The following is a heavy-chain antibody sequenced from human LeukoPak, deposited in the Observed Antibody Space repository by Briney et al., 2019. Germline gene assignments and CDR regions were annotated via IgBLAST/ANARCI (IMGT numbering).Heavy chain of an antibody. CDR3: ARAEYSSGLNWFDP. J-gene: IGHJ5*02. D-gene: IGHD6-19*01. Sequence: ASVKVSCRASGFIFTDYYIHWVRPAPGQGLEWRGWINPNSGDTNYAQNFQGRVTMTRDTSISTAYMELSRLRSDDTAVYYCARAEYSSGLNWFDPWGQGTLVTVSS. CDR1: GFIFTDYY. CDR2: INPNSGDT. V-gene: IGHV1-2*02.